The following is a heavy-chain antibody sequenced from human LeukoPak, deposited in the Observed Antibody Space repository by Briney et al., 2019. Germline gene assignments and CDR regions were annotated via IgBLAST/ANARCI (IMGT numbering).Heavy chain of an antibody. V-gene: IGHV3-30*02. J-gene: IGHJ4*02. Sequence: GSLRLSCAASGFTFSSFGMHWVRQAPGRGLEWAAFIRYDGSNKYYADSVKGRFTISRDNSKNTLYLQMNSLRAEDTALYYCARGRGWVDHWGQGTLVTVSS. CDR3: ARGRGWVDH. CDR1: GFTFSSFG. D-gene: IGHD3-16*01. CDR2: IRYDGSNK.